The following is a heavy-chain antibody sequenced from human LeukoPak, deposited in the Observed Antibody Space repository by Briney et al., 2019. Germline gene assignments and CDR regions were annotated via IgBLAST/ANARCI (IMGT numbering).Heavy chain of an antibody. CDR1: GFTVNNKY. Sequence: GGSLRLSCAASGFTVNNKYMTWVRQAPGKGREWVSLIYNDGRTYYADSVKGRFTISRDNAKNSLYLQMNSLRAEDTAVYYCARAQSGGYYFDYWGQGTLVTVSS. CDR2: IYNDGRT. J-gene: IGHJ4*02. CDR3: ARAQSGGYYFDY. V-gene: IGHV3-66*01. D-gene: IGHD1-26*01.